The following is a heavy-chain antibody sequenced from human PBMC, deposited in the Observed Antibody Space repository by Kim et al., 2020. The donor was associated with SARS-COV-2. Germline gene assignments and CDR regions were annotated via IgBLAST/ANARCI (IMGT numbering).Heavy chain of an antibody. V-gene: IGHV3-21*01. D-gene: IGHD2-2*01. Sequence: GGSLRLSCAASGFTFSSYSMNWVRQAPGKGLEWVSSISSSSSYIYYADPVKGRFTISRDNAKNSLYLQMNSLRAEDTAVYYCARFSTTYYYYYGMDVGGQGAPVTVSS. CDR3: ARFSTTYYYYYGMDV. CDR1: GFTFSSYS. CDR2: ISSSSSYI. J-gene: IGHJ6*02.